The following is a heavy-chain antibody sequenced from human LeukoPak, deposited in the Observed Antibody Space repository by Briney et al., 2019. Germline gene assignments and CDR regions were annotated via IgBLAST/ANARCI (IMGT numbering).Heavy chain of an antibody. CDR2: INPNSGGT. CDR1: GYIFTDYY. CDR3: ARVGRRYYDSSGYSYDY. V-gene: IGHV1/OR15-1*04. J-gene: IGHJ4*02. D-gene: IGHD3-22*01. Sequence: ASVKVSCKASGYIFTDYYMHWVRQAPGQELGWMGRINPNSGGTNYAQKFQGRVTVTADESTSTAYMELSSLRSEDTAVYYCARVGRRYYDSSGYSYDYWGQGTLVTVSS.